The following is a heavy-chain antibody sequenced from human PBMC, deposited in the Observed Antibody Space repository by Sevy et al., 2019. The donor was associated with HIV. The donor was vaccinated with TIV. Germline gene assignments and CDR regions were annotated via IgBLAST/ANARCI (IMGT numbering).Heavy chain of an antibody. J-gene: IGHJ5*02. CDR1: VGSIRSYS. CDR3: ARDNRGDYGGVWFDP. Sequence: SETLSLTCSVSVGSIRSYSWSWIRQSPGKGLEWITGSTNYNPSLRSRVTTSVDTSKNQISLKLTSVTAADTAVYYCARDNRGDYGGVWFDPWGQGTLVTVSS. V-gene: IGHV4-59*01. D-gene: IGHD4-17*01. CDR2: TGST.